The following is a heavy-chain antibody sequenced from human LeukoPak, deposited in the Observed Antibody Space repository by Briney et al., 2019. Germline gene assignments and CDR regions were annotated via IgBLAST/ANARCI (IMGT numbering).Heavy chain of an antibody. V-gene: IGHV3-7*01. CDR3: ARDSFETDIDY. Sequence: GGSLRLSCAASGFLFSRYWRSWVRQAPGKGLEWVADIKEDGSEKYYVESMKGRFTISRDNVKNSLYLQINSLRAEDTAVYYCARDSFETDIDYWGQGTLVTVSS. CDR1: GFLFSRYW. CDR2: IKEDGSEK. J-gene: IGHJ4*02. D-gene: IGHD1-14*01.